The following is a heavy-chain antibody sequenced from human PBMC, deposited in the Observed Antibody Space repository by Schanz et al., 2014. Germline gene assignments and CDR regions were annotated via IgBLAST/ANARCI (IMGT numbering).Heavy chain of an antibody. V-gene: IGHV1-69*04. CDR1: GYTFTSDS. CDR3: ARGGGPEDVFDI. J-gene: IGHJ3*02. D-gene: IGHD5-12*01. CDR2: IIPVLAIA. Sequence: QVQVVQSGAEVKKPGASVKVSCKASGYTFTSDSMHWVRQAPGQGLEWMGRIIPVLAIADYAQKFQGRVTITADKSTSTAYMELSSLRSDDTAVYYCARGGGPEDVFDIWGQGTILTVSS.